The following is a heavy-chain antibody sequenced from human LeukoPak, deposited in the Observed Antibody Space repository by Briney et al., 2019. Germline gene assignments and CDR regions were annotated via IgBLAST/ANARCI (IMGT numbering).Heavy chain of an antibody. Sequence: ASVKVSCKASGYTFTTYAMHWVRQAPGQRLEWMGWINAGNGNTKYSQKFQARVTITRDTSASTAHMELSSLRSEDTAVYYCARDPIGSRSPYYFDYWGQGTLVTVSS. CDR2: INAGNGNT. V-gene: IGHV1-3*01. CDR3: ARDPIGSRSPYYFDY. D-gene: IGHD6-13*01. CDR1: GYTFTTYA. J-gene: IGHJ4*02.